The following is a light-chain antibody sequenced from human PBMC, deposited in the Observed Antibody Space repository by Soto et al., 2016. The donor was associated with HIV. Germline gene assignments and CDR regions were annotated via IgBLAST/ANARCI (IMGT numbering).Light chain of an antibody. Sequence: DIVMTQSPLSLPVTPGEPASISCRSSESLLYSNGNNYLDWYRQKPGQSPQLLIYLGSNRASGVPDRFSGSGSGTDFTLTISRVEAEDVGVYYCMQARQTPPTFGGGTRVEIK. J-gene: IGKJ4*01. CDR1: ESLLYSNGNNY. CDR2: LGS. CDR3: MQARQTPPT. V-gene: IGKV2-28*01.